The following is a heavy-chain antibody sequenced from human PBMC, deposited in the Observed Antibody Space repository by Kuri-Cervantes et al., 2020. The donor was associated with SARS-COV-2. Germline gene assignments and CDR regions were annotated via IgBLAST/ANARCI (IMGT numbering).Heavy chain of an antibody. CDR3: ARGGVTGTTSPNPFDY. V-gene: IGHV4-59*01. CDR2: IYYGGST. J-gene: IGHJ4*02. Sequence: GSLRLSCTVSGGSISSYYWSWIRQPPGKGLEWIGYIYYGGSTNYNPSLKSRVTISVDTSKNQFSLKLSSVTAADTAVYYCARGGVTGTTSPNPFDYWGQGTLVTVSS. D-gene: IGHD1-20*01. CDR1: GGSISSYY.